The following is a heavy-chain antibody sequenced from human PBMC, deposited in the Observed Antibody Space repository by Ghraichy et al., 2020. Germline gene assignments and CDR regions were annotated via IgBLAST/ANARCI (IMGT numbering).Heavy chain of an antibody. CDR1: GFTFSNYA. V-gene: IGHV3-23*01. CDR2: IGGKGGPT. CDR3: AKAWGYCGGGDCPSYNWFDP. Sequence: GESLNISCAGSGFTFSNYAMSWVRQAPGKGLEWVSTIGGKGGPTYYADSVKGRFTISRDNSKNPLYLQMNSLRVEDTAVYYCAKAWGYCGGGDCPSYNWFDPWGQGTLVTVSS. D-gene: IGHD5-12*01. J-gene: IGHJ5*02.